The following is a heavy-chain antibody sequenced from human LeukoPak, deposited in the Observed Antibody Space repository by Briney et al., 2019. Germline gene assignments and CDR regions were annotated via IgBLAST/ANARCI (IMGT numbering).Heavy chain of an antibody. V-gene: IGHV1-2*02. Sequence: GASVKVSCKASGYTFTGYYMHWVRQAPGQGLEWMGWINSNSGGTNYAQKFQGRVTMTRDTSISTAYMELIRMRSVDTAVDYCGGSSSYYYGSGGDSTYYFDYWGQGTLVTVSS. J-gene: IGHJ4*02. D-gene: IGHD3-10*01. CDR2: INSNSGGT. CDR3: GGSSSYYYGSGGDSTYYFDY. CDR1: GYTFTGYY.